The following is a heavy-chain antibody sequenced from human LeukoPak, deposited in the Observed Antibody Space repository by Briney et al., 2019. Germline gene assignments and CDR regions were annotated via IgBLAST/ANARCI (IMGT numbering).Heavy chain of an antibody. D-gene: IGHD3-3*01. V-gene: IGHV1-69*01. CDR3: ARDPGYYDFFYYMDV. J-gene: IGHJ6*03. CDR2: IIPIFGTA. CDR1: GGTFSSYA. Sequence: SVKVSCKASGGTFSSYAISWVRQAPGQGLEWMGGIIPIFGTANYAQKFQGRVTITADESTGTAYMELSSLRSEDTAVYYCARDPGYYDFFYYMDVWGKGTTVTVSS.